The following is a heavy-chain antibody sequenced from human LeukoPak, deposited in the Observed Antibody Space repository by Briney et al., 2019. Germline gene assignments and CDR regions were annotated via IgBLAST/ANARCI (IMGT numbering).Heavy chain of an antibody. D-gene: IGHD3-10*01. CDR3: ARSSMVRGVKGNFFDY. J-gene: IGHJ4*02. CDR1: GFTFSDYY. Sequence: NPGGSLRLSCAASGFTFSDYYMNWIRQTPGKGLEWISYISGSSSSTNYADSVKGRFTISRDNSKNTLYLQMNSLRAEDTAVYYCARSSMVRGVKGNFFDYWGQGTLVTVSS. CDR2: ISGSSSST. V-gene: IGHV3-11*06.